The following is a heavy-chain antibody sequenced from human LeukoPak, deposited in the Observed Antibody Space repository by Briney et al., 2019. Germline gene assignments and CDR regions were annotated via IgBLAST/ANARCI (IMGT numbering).Heavy chain of an antibody. CDR1: GGSISSYY. D-gene: IGHD4-17*01. Sequence: SETLSLTCTDSGGSISSYYWSWIRQPPGKGLERIGYIYYSGSTNYNPSLKSRVTLSVDTSKNKFSLKLSSVTAANTAVYYCARGKDDYGDYGSFDYWGQGTLVTVSS. V-gene: IGHV4-59*01. J-gene: IGHJ4*02. CDR3: ARGKDDYGDYGSFDY. CDR2: IYYSGST.